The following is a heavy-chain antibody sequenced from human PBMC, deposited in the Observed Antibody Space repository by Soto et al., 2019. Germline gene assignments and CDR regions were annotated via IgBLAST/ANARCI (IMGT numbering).Heavy chain of an antibody. CDR3: AGAASGTYYNMRRGMDV. CDR2: INHSGST. Sequence: KTSETLSLTCAVYGGSFSAYNWSWIRQPPGKGLEWIGEINHSGSTNHNPSLKSRVTISVDMSKNQFSLKLSSVTAADTAVYYCAGAASGTYYNMRRGMDVWGQGTTVTVSS. V-gene: IGHV4-34*01. CDR1: GGSFSAYN. J-gene: IGHJ6*02. D-gene: IGHD3-10*01.